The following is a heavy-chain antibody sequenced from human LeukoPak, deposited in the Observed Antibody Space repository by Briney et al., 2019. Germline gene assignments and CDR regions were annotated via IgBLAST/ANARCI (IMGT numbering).Heavy chain of an antibody. Sequence: ASVKVSCKASNYTFTSYGISWVRQAPGQGLEWMGWINPNSGGTNYAQKFQGRVTMTRDTSISTAYMELSRLRSDDTAVYYCARGRRIAAALDAFDIWGQGTMVTVSS. CDR3: ARGRRIAAALDAFDI. CDR1: NYTFTSYG. CDR2: INPNSGGT. V-gene: IGHV1-2*02. D-gene: IGHD6-13*01. J-gene: IGHJ3*02.